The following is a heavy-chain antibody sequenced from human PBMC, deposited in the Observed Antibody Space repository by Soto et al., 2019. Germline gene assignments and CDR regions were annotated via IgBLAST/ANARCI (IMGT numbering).Heavy chain of an antibody. CDR1: GFNFNDYQ. Sequence: GGSLRLSCAASGFNFNDYQIHWVRQAPGEGLEWVSGISPGLSFIYYADSVRGRFTISRDNSNKSVFLQLNSLRVDDTATYYCVRDQFDNCGYHWFDRWGQGT. V-gene: IGHV3-21*01. CDR3: VRDQFDNCGYHWFDR. D-gene: IGHD5-18*01. J-gene: IGHJ5*02. CDR2: ISPGLSFI.